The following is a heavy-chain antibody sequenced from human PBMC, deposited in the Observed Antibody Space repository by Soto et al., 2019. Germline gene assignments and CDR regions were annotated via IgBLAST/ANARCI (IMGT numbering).Heavy chain of an antibody. Sequence: QVQLVQSGAEVKKPGASVKVSCKASGYTFTGYYMQWVRQAPGQGLEWMGWINPNSGGTNYAQKFQGWVTMTRDTSISTAYMELSRLRSDDTAVYYCARQEGSSWTSYGMDVWGQGTTVTVSS. CDR2: INPNSGGT. J-gene: IGHJ6*02. CDR3: ARQEGSSWTSYGMDV. V-gene: IGHV1-2*04. CDR1: GYTFTGYY. D-gene: IGHD6-13*01.